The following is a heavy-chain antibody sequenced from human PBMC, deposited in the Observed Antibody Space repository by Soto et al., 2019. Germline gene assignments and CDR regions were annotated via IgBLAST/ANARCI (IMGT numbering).Heavy chain of an antibody. CDR1: GYTFTSSA. CDR3: ARGHETTVTTLYYYGMDG. Sequence: ASVKVSCKASGYTFTSSAMYWVRQAPGQRLEWMGWINAGNGNTKYSQKFQGRVTITRDTSASTAYMELSSLRSEDTAVYYCARGHETTVTTLYYYGMDGWGKGTTVTVSS. CDR2: INAGNGNT. D-gene: IGHD4-17*01. V-gene: IGHV1-3*01. J-gene: IGHJ6*04.